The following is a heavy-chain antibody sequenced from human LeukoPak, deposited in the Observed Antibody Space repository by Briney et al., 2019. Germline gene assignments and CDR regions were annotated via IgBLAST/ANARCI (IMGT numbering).Heavy chain of an antibody. J-gene: IGHJ6*03. V-gene: IGHV4-59*11. CDR1: GGSFSSHY. Sequence: SETLSLTCTASGGSFSSHYWRWVRQPPGKGLEWIGYIYYSGSTNYYPSLKSRVTISVDTSKNQFSLKLSSVTAADTAVYYCASILRFSYMDVWGKGTTVTVSS. CDR3: ASILRFSYMDV. CDR2: IYYSGST. D-gene: IGHD3-3*01.